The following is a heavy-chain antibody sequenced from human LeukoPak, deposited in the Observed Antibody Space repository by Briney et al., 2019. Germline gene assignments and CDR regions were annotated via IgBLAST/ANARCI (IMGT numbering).Heavy chain of an antibody. V-gene: IGHV4-30-4*08. CDR1: GGSISSGDYY. Sequence: PSETLSLTCTVSGGSISSGDYYWSWIRQPPGKGLEWIGYIYYSGSTYYNPSLKSRVTISVDTSKNQFSLKLSSVTAADTAVYYCARASQAHSGSYIGDYYYYMDVWGKGTTVTVSS. CDR3: ARASQAHSGSYIGDYYYYMDV. J-gene: IGHJ6*03. CDR2: IYYSGST. D-gene: IGHD1-26*01.